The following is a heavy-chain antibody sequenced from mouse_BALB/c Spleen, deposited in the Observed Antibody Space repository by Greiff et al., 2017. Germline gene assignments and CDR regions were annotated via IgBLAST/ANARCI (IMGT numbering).Heavy chain of an antibody. D-gene: IGHD2-3*01. Sequence: QVQLKESGAELVRPGSSVKISCKASGYAFSSYWMNWVKQRPGQGLEWIGQIYPGDGDTNYNGKFKGKATLTADKSSSTAYMQLSSLTSEDSAVYFCATMDGYYWYAMDYWGQGTSVTVSS. CDR2: IYPGDGDT. CDR3: ATMDGYYWYAMDY. J-gene: IGHJ4*01. CDR1: GYAFSSYW. V-gene: IGHV1-80*01.